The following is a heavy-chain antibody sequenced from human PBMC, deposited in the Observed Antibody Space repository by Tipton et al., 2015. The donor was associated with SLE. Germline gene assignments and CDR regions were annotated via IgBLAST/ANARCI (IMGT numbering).Heavy chain of an antibody. J-gene: IGHJ4*02. CDR2: ISTYNGYT. D-gene: IGHD5-18*01. Sequence: QLVQSGDEVKKPGASVKVSCKASGYTFTTYGITWVRQAPGQGLEWMGWISTYNGYTDYAQKLQGRVTMTSDTSTSTAYMELRSLRSDDTAIYYCARVRVDTAMGVFDFWGQGTLVTVSS. CDR3: ARVRVDTAMGVFDF. V-gene: IGHV1-18*01. CDR1: GYTFTTYG.